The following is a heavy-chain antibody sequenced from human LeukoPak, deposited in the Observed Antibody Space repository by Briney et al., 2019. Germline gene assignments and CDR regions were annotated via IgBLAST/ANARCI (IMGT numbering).Heavy chain of an antibody. CDR3: ARDAKEVYYYYGMDV. Sequence: GGSPRLSCAASGFTVSSNYMSWVRQAPGKGLEWVSVIYSGGSTYYADSVKGRFTISRDNSKNTLYLQMNSLRAEDTAVYYCARDAKEVYYYYGMDVWGQGTTVTVSS. CDR2: IYSGGST. J-gene: IGHJ6*02. V-gene: IGHV3-66*01. CDR1: GFTVSSNY. D-gene: IGHD4/OR15-4a*01.